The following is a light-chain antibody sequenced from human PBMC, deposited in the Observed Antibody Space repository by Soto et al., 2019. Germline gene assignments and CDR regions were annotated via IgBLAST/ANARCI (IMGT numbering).Light chain of an antibody. V-gene: IGLV1-51*01. J-gene: IGLJ2*01. CDR3: GTWDSSLSAVV. Sequence: QSVLTQPPSVSAAPGQKVTISCSGSSSNIGNNYVSWYQQLPGTAPKLLIYDNHKRPSGIPDRFSGSKSGTSATLGITGLQTGDEADYYCGTWDSSLSAVVFGGGTSSPS. CDR2: DNH. CDR1: SSNIGNNY.